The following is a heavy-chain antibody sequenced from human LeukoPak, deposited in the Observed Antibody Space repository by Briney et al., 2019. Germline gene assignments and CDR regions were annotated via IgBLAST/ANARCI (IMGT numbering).Heavy chain of an antibody. CDR2: IYYSGST. Sequence: SETLSLTCIVSGASISSYYWSWIRQPPGKGLEWIGYIYYSGSTNYNPSLKSRVTISVDTSKNHFSLNLSSVTAADTAVYYCERAAVSSWYEVDYWGQGTLVTVSS. V-gene: IGHV4-59*12. J-gene: IGHJ4*02. D-gene: IGHD6-13*01. CDR3: ERAAVSSWYEVDY. CDR1: GASISSYY.